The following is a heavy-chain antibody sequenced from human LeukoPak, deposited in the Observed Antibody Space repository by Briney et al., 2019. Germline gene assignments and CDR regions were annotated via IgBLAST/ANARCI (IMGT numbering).Heavy chain of an antibody. D-gene: IGHD6-13*01. CDR3: ARGRYPHTSSWYGDAFDI. J-gene: IGHJ3*02. CDR2: ISGYNDNT. V-gene: IGHV1-18*01. Sequence: GASVKVSCTASGYTFTSYGISWVRQAPGQGLEWMGWISGYNDNTNYAQNLQGRVTMTTDTSTSTAYMELRSLRSDDTAVYYCARGRYPHTSSWYGDAFDIWGQGTMVTVSS. CDR1: GYTFTSYG.